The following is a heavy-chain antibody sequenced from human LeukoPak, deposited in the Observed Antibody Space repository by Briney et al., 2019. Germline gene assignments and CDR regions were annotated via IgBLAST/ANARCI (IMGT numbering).Heavy chain of an antibody. V-gene: IGHV4-4*07. CDR1: GGSISSFY. Sequence: SEALSLTCTVSGGSISSFYWSWIRQSAGKGLEWIGRIHTSGSTNYNPSLQSRLTMSLDTSKNQFSLKLTSVTAADTAVYYCARDHRSGMTTVSTGFDYWGQGTLVTVSS. CDR3: ARDHRSGMTTVSTGFDY. J-gene: IGHJ4*02. CDR2: IHTSGST. D-gene: IGHD4-17*01.